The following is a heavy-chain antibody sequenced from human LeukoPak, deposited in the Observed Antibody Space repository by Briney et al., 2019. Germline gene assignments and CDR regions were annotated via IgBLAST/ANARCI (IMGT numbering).Heavy chain of an antibody. J-gene: IGHJ4*02. CDR1: RYTFTGYY. D-gene: IGHD1-7*01. CDR2: INPNSGGT. Sequence: ASVKVSCKASRYTFTGYYMLWVRQAPGQGLEWMGWINPNSGGTNYAQKFQGRVTMTRDTSISTAYMELSRLRSDDTAVYYCARETLLTGTTSGWGQGTLVTVSS. V-gene: IGHV1-2*02. CDR3: ARETLLTGTTSG.